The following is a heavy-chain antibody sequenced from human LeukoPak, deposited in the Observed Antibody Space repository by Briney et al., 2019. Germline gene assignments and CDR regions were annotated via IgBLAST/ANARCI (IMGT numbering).Heavy chain of an antibody. CDR2: VSGSGGSP. CDR3: AKRGHYSINWYHYFDY. Sequence: GGSLRLSCAASGFTFSSYAMSWVRQAPGKGLEWVSAVSGSGGSPYYAASVKGRFTISRDNSKNTLYLQMNSLRAEDTAVYYCAKRGHYSINWYHYFDYWGQGTLVTVSS. V-gene: IGHV3-23*01. CDR1: GFTFSSYA. J-gene: IGHJ4*02. D-gene: IGHD6-13*01.